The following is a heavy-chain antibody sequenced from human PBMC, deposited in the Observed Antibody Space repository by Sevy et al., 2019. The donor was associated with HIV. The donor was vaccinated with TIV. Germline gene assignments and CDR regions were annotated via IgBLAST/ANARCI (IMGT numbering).Heavy chain of an antibody. CDR2: IYNNIGST. D-gene: IGHD2-2*01. J-gene: IGHJ4*02. CDR1: DDSINSDY. Sequence: SETLSLTCSVSDDSINSDYWSWIRQPPGKGLEWIGYIYNNIGSTSYNPSLTSRVTISVDTSKNQFSLKLTSVTAADTAVYYCARGAVVIGTTATPVLDFWGLGSLVTVSS. CDR3: ARGAVVIGTTATPVLDF. V-gene: IGHV4-59*08.